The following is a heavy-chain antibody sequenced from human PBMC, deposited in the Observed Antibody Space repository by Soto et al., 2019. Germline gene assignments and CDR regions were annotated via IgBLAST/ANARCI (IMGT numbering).Heavy chain of an antibody. V-gene: IGHV3-23*01. D-gene: IGHD6-19*01. Sequence: GGSLRLSCAASGFTFSSYAMSWVRQAPGKGLEWVSAISGSGGSTYYADSVKGRFTISRDNSKNTLYLQMNSLRAEDTAVYYCAKDLVRASYSSGWGNFDYWGQGTLVTVSS. J-gene: IGHJ4*02. CDR2: ISGSGGST. CDR1: GFTFSSYA. CDR3: AKDLVRASYSSGWGNFDY.